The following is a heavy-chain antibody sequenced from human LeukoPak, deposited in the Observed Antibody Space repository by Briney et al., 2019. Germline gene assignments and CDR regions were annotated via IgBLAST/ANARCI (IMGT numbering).Heavy chain of an antibody. CDR3: ARHGGSYTFDL. V-gene: IGHV4-59*01. CDR1: GGSFSSYY. J-gene: IGHJ4*02. CDR2: MYDSGST. Sequence: PSETLSLTCSVSGGSFSSYYWSWIRQPPGKGPELIGYMYDSGSTNYNPSLKSRVTISVDTSKNQFSLRLSSVTAADTAVYYCARHGGSYTFDLWGQGVLVTVSS. D-gene: IGHD1-26*01.